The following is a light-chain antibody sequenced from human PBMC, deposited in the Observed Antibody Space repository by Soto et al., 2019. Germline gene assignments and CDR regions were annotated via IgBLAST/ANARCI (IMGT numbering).Light chain of an antibody. J-gene: IGLJ1*01. CDR3: SSYAGTCTLV. CDR2: DFS. CDR1: SSDVGGYNY. V-gene: IGLV2-11*02. Sequence: LTQPRSVFGSPGQSVTIARTGTSSDVGGYNYVSWYQQHPGKAPKLMIYDFSKRPSGVPDRFSGYKSGNTASLTSSGLRAEDEVNYYCSSYAGTCTLVFRSGTKV.